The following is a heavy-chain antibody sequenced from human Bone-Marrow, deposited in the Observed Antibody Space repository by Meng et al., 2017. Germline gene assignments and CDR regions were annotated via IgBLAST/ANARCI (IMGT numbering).Heavy chain of an antibody. Sequence: QVQLGQAGAEVKKPGASVKVSCKASGYTFTSYGISWVRQAPGQGLEWMGWISAYNGNTNYAQKLQGRVTMTTDTSTSTAYMELRSLRSDDTAVYYCARHRIAVAAPITELNWFDPWGQGTLVTVSS. CDR2: ISAYNGNT. CDR1: GYTFTSYG. J-gene: IGHJ5*02. V-gene: IGHV1-18*01. D-gene: IGHD6-13*01. CDR3: ARHRIAVAAPITELNWFDP.